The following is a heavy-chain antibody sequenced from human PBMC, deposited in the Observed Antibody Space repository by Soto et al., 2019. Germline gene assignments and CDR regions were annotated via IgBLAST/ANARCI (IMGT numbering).Heavy chain of an antibody. CDR1: GDSISSHY. CDR3: ARDQGYYYGSGSYFTYGMDV. J-gene: IGHJ6*02. Sequence: SDTLSLTCTIYGDSISSHYWSWIRQPPGKGLEWIGYIYYSGSTNYNPSLKSRVTISVDTSKYQFSLKLSSVTAADTAVYYCARDQGYYYGSGSYFTYGMDVWGQGTTVT. D-gene: IGHD3-10*01. CDR2: IYYSGST. V-gene: IGHV4-59*11.